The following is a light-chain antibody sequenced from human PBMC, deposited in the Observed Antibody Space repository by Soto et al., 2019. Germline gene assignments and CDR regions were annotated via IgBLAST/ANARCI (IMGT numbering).Light chain of an antibody. CDR1: QSVSSN. Sequence: EIVMTQSPATLSVSPGERATLSCRASQSVSSNLAWYQQKPGQAPRLLIYGASTRATSIAARFSGSGSGTEFTLTINSLQSKEFAVYYCQQYNNWQFTLGPRTKVD. CDR3: QQYNNWQFT. V-gene: IGKV3-15*01. CDR2: GAS. J-gene: IGKJ3*01.